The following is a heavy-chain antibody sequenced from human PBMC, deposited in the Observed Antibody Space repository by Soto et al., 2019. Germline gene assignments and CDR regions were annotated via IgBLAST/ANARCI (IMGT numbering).Heavy chain of an antibody. D-gene: IGHD3-22*01. V-gene: IGHV3-15*01. CDR1: GFTFSNAW. CDR2: IKSKTDGGTT. CDR3: TTDEIGPHGPPFFDI. J-gene: IGHJ3*02. Sequence: GGSLRLSCAASGFTFSNAWMSWVRQAPGKGLEWVGRIKSKTDGGTTDYAAPVKGRFTISRDDSKNTLYLQMNSLKTEDTAVYYCTTDEIGPHGPPFFDIWGQGKMVTVSS.